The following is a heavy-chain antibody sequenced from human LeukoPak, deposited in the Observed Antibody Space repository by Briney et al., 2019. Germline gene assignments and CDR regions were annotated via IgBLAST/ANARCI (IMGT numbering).Heavy chain of an antibody. D-gene: IGHD5-18*01. V-gene: IGHV4-34*01. J-gene: IGHJ4*02. CDR3: ARGASGYSYGLDY. CDR2: INHSGST. CDR1: GGSFSGYY. Sequence: SETLSLTCAVYGGSFSGYYWSWIRQPSGKGLEWIGEINHSGSTNYNPSLKSRVTISVDTSKNQFSLKLSSVTAADTAVYYCARGASGYSYGLDYWGQGTLVTVSS.